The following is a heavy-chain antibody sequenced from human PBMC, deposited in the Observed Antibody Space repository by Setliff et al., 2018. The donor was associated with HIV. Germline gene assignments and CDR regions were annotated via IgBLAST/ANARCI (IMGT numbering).Heavy chain of an antibody. CDR3: ARVLLRTNPLYGVASNWFDP. D-gene: IGHD2-8*01. J-gene: IGHJ5*02. CDR1: GFTFSDFW. CDR2: ISPEGNKK. V-gene: IGHV3-7*03. Sequence: GSLRLSCAASGFTFSDFWMYWVRQALGKGLEWVANISPEGNKKYYVGSVKGRFTSSRDNAKSSLFLQMSGLRPEDTAVYYCARVLLRTNPLYGVASNWFDPWGQGTLVTVSS.